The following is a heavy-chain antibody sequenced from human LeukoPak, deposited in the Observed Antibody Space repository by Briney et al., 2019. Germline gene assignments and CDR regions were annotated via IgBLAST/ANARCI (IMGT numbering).Heavy chain of an antibody. V-gene: IGHV3-23*01. CDR3: AKRDPSGYFDY. D-gene: IGHD7-27*01. CDR1: GFTFSSYA. J-gene: IGHJ4*02. Sequence: GGSLRLYCAASGFTFSSYAMIWVRQAPGRGLEWVSTIDGSGGSTYYADSVKGRFTVSRDSSKNTLYLQMNSLRAEDTALYYCAKRDPSGYFDYWGQGALVTVSS. CDR2: IDGSGGST.